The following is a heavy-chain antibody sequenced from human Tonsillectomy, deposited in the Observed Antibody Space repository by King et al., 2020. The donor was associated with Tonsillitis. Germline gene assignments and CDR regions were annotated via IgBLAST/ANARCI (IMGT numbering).Heavy chain of an antibody. CDR1: GFTFSSYS. V-gene: IGHV3-48*04. J-gene: IGHJ4*02. Sequence: VQLVESGGGLVQPGGSLRLSCAASGFTFSSYSMNWVRQAPGKGLEWVSYISSSSSTIYYADSVKGRFTISRDNAKNSLYLQMNSLRAEDTAVYYCAAGRWELLFYFDYWGQGTLVTVSS. D-gene: IGHD1-26*01. CDR2: ISSSSSTI. CDR3: AAGRWELLFYFDY.